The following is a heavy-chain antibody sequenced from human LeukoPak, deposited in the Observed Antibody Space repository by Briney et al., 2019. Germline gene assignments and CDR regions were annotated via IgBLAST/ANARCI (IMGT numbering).Heavy chain of an antibody. CDR1: GFTFSSYA. V-gene: IGHV3-23*01. Sequence: GGSLRLSCAASGFTFSSYAMSWVRQAPGKGLEWVSAISGSGGSTYYADSVKGRFTISRDNSKNTLYLQMNSLRAEDTAVYYCASPIHRYSSGAPGYWGQGTLVTVSS. CDR3: ASPIHRYSSGAPGY. D-gene: IGHD6-19*01. J-gene: IGHJ4*02. CDR2: ISGSGGST.